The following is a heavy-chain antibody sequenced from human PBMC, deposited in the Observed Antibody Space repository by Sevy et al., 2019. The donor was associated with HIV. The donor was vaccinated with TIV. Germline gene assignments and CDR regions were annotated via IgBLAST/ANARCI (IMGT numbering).Heavy chain of an antibody. V-gene: IGHV4-59*01. D-gene: IGHD6-6*01. Sequence: SETLSLTCTVSGGSISSYYWSWIRQPPGKGLEWIGYIYYSGSTKYNPSLKSRVTISVDTSKNQFSLKLSSVTAADTAVYYCAITSIAARMVAFDIWGQGTMVTVSS. CDR2: IYYSGST. CDR1: GGSISSYY. CDR3: AITSIAARMVAFDI. J-gene: IGHJ3*02.